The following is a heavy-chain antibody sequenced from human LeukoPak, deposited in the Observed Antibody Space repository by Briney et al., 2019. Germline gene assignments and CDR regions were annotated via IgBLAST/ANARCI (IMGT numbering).Heavy chain of an antibody. J-gene: IGHJ4*02. V-gene: IGHV3-9*01. CDR1: GFTFYDYA. Sequence: PGRSLRLSCAASGFTFYDYAMHWVRQAPGKGLEWVSGISWNRGSIGYADSVKGRFTISRDNAKNSLYLQMNSLRAEDTALYYCAKDRAYDILTGTSSFDYWGQGTLVTVSS. D-gene: IGHD3-9*01. CDR3: AKDRAYDILTGTSSFDY. CDR2: ISWNRGSI.